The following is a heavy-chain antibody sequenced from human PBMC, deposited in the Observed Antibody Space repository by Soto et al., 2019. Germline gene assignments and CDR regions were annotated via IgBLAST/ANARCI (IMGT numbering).Heavy chain of an antibody. CDR1: GFTFSSYW. CDR3: ARGDTIFGVVIHDAFDI. V-gene: IGHV3-7*01. J-gene: IGHJ3*02. Sequence: GSLRLSCAASGFTFSSYWMSWVRQAPGKGLEWVANIKQDGSEKYYVDSVKGRFTISRDNAKNSLYLQMNSLRAEDTAVYYCARGDTIFGVVIHDAFDIWGQGTMVTVSS. CDR2: IKQDGSEK. D-gene: IGHD3-3*01.